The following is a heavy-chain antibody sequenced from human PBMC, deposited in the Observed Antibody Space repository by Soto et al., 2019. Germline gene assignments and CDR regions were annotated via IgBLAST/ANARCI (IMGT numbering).Heavy chain of an antibody. CDR3: ARAYGSGYMDV. J-gene: IGHJ6*02. D-gene: IGHD3-10*01. Sequence: QVQLQESGPGLVKPSQTLSLTCTVSGGSIRSGGYYWSWIRQHPGKGLEWIGYIYYSGSTYYNPSLKSRVTVSVDTSKNQFSLKLSSLTAADTAVYYCARAYGSGYMDVWGQGTTVTVSS. V-gene: IGHV4-31*03. CDR2: IYYSGST. CDR1: GGSIRSGGYY.